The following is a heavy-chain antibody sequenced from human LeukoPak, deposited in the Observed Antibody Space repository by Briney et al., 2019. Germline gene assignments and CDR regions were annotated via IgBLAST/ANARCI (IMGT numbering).Heavy chain of an antibody. CDR3: AKEVVAVAGTLPYFDY. CDR2: ISGSGGST. V-gene: IGHV3-23*01. Sequence: GSLRLSCAASGFTFSSYAMSWVRQAPGKGLEWVSAISGSGGSTYYADSVKGRFTISRDNSKNTLYLQMNSLRAEDTAVYYCAKEVVAVAGTLPYFDYWGQGTLVTVSS. J-gene: IGHJ4*02. CDR1: GFTFSSYA. D-gene: IGHD6-19*01.